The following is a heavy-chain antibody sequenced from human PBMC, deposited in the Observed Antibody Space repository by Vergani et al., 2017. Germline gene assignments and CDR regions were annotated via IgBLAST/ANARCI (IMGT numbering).Heavy chain of an antibody. J-gene: IGHJ2*01. Sequence: VEAGGGLVQPGGSLRLSCTASGFTFQAFAFHWVRQVSGRGLEWVSGIDRNYGVKNGNSFEGRFSISRDNAKKAVFLQMNNLRAEDTAFYFCVKDNDYDADGPFDLWGRGTLVTVSS. CDR1: GFTFQAFA. CDR3: VKDNDYDADGPFDL. D-gene: IGHD3-16*01. V-gene: IGHV3-9*01. CDR2: IDRNYGVK.